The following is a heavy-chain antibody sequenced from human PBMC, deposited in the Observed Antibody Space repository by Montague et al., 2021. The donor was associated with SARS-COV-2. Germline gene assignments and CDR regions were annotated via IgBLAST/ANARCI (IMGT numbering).Heavy chain of an antibody. J-gene: IGHJ3*02. CDR2: IYNSGST. V-gene: IGHV4-59*01. D-gene: IGHD6-13*01. CDR1: GGSISRYS. CDR3: ARVGRGSSWYEVAFDI. Sequence: SETLSLTCTVSGGSISRYSWTWIRQPPGKGLEWIGYIYNSGSTNYNPSPTSRVTISVDTSKNQFSLKLSSVAVADTAVYYCARVGRGSSWYEVAFDIWGQGTVVTVSS.